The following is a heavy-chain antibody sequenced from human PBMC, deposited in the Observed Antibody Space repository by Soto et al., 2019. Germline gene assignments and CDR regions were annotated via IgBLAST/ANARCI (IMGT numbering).Heavy chain of an antibody. D-gene: IGHD1-26*01. J-gene: IGHJ4*01. CDR1: GYSFTAYC. CDR2: INPNSGGT. CDR3: ARSSGNYSDFDY. Sequence: QVHLVQSGAEVKKSGASVKVSCEASGYSFTAYCVHWVRQAPGQGLEWMGWINPNSGGTNYAQRFQGRVAMTTDTSTNTAYMELNSLKSDDTALYFCARSSGNYSDFDYWGQGTQVTVSS. V-gene: IGHV1-2*02.